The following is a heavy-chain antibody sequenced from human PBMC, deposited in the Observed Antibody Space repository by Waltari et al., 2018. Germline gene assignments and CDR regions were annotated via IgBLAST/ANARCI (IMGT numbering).Heavy chain of an antibody. D-gene: IGHD6-19*01. J-gene: IGHJ4*02. V-gene: IGHV3-21*02. CDR2: ITSSSTHI. CDR3: TRDVYGSGGDYFEP. Sequence: QLVESGGGLVKPGGSLSLPCSASGLPFSSGGWNWVRQAPGKGLEWIASITSSSTHIFYADAVKGRFTISRDDAKDSLYLQVDSLRVDDTGVYYCTRDVYGSGGDYFEPWGQGTLVTVSS. CDR1: GLPFSSGG.